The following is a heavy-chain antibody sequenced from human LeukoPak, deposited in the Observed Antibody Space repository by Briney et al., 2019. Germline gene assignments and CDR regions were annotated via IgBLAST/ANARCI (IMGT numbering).Heavy chain of an antibody. D-gene: IGHD1-26*01. Sequence: GGSLRLSCAASGFTFDDYGMTWVRQAPGKGLEWVSGINWNGGSTGYADSVKGRFTISGDNAKNTLYLQMNSLRAEDTAVYYCARSGRGGTFDIWGQGTMVTVSS. J-gene: IGHJ3*02. CDR2: INWNGGST. CDR3: ARSGRGGTFDI. V-gene: IGHV3-20*04. CDR1: GFTFDDYG.